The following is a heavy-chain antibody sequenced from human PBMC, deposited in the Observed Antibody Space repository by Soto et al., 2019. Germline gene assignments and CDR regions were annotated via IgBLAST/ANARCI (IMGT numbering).Heavy chain of an antibody. CDR1: GYGFTTYG. Sequence: QVHLVQSGAEVKKPGASVKVSCKGSGYGFTTYGITWVRQAPGQGLEWMAWISAHNGNTKYAQKRQGRGTVTRDTSTSTAYLELRSLRSXXXAVYYRARGRYGDYWGQGALVTVSS. D-gene: IGHD1-1*01. V-gene: IGHV1-18*01. CDR2: ISAHNGNT. J-gene: IGHJ4*02. CDR3: ARGRYGDY.